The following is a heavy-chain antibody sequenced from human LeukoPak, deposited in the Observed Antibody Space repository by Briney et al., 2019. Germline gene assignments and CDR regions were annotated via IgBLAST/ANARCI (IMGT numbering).Heavy chain of an antibody. J-gene: IGHJ4*02. CDR3: ARRVTDTRGYYSAYYFDY. CDR2: IYPGDSDT. V-gene: IGHV5-51*01. D-gene: IGHD3-22*01. Sequence: GESLKISCKGSEYSFTSYWIGWVRQMPGKGLEWMGIIYPGDSDTRYSPSFQGQVTISADKSITTAYLQWSSLEASDTAMYYCARRVTDTRGYYSAYYFDYWGQGTLVTVSS. CDR1: EYSFTSYW.